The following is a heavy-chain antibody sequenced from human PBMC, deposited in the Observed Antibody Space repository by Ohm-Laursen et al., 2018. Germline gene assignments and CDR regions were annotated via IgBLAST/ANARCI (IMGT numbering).Heavy chain of an antibody. V-gene: IGHV4-39*01. J-gene: IGHJ5*02. CDR3: VRHSLGYCSSSSCTSNWFDP. CDR1: GGPMSSDSHY. D-gene: IGHD2-2*01. Sequence: SETLSLTCTVSGGPMSSDSHYWGWIRQPPGKGLEWIGSVFYSGTTYYSPSLKSRVTVSVDLSKTQFSLKLSSVTAADTAVYYCVRHSLGYCSSSSCTSNWFDPWGQGTLVTASS. CDR2: VFYSGTT.